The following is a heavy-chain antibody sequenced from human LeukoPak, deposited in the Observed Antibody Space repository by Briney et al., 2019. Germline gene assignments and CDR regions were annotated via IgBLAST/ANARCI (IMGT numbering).Heavy chain of an antibody. CDR2: ISSNGGST. J-gene: IGHJ4*02. CDR3: ARGSGSFGTWGFDY. V-gene: IGHV3-64*01. D-gene: IGHD1-26*01. CDR1: GFTLSSYA. Sequence: GGSLSLSCAASGFTLSSYAMHWVRQAPGKGLADVSAISSNGGSTYYANSVKGRFTISSDNSKNTLYLQMGSLRAEDMAVYYCARGSGSFGTWGFDYWGQGTLVTVSS.